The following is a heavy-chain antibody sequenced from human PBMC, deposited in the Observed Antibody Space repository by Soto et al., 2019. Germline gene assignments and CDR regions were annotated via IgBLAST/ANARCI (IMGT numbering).Heavy chain of an antibody. CDR1: SGSISSSNW. CDR2: IYHSGST. CDR3: AKSFKNSSVLTDY. J-gene: IGHJ4*02. V-gene: IGHV4-4*02. Sequence: SETLSLTCAVSSGSISSSNWWSWVRQPPGKGLEWIGEIYHSGSTNYNPSLKSRVTISVDKSKNQFSLKLSSVTAADTAVYYCAKSFKNSSVLTDYWGQGTLVTVSS. D-gene: IGHD2-8*01.